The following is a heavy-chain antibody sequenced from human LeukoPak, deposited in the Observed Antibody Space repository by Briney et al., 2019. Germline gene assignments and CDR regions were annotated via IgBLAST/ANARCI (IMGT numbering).Heavy chain of an antibody. CDR3: ARERSNYDAFDI. J-gene: IGHJ3*02. V-gene: IGHV3-30-3*01. Sequence: PGGSLRLSCAASGFTFSSYAMHWVRQAPGKGLEWVAVISYDGSNKYYADSVKGRFTISRDNSKNTLYLQMNSLRAEDTAVYYCARERSNYDAFDIWGQGTMVTVSS. D-gene: IGHD4-11*01. CDR2: ISYDGSNK. CDR1: GFTFSSYA.